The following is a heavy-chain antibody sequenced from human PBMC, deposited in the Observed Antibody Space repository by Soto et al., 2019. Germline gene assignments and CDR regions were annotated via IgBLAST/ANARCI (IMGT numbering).Heavy chain of an antibody. CDR1: WDSVSSNSAA. CDR3: ARAECSGGSCYSRPWYYYGMDV. J-gene: IGHJ6*01. D-gene: IGHD2-15*01. CDR2: TYYRSKWYN. Sequence: SQTLSLTCAISWDSVSSNSAACNWIRQSPSRGLEWLGRTYYRSKWYNDYAVSVKSRITINPDTSKNQFSLQLNSVTPEDTAVYYCARAECSGGSCYSRPWYYYGMDVWGQGTTVTVSS. V-gene: IGHV6-1*01.